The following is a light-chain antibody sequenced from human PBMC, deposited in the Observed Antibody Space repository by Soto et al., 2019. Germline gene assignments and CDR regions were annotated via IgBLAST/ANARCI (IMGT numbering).Light chain of an antibody. J-gene: IGKJ5*01. V-gene: IGKV3-20*01. CDR1: QSLTNSF. Sequence: FVLTQSPGTLSLSPGEIARLACSASQSLTNSFIAWYQQRPGQAPRLLIYDTSSRASGIPDRFSGSGSGTDFTLTISRLETEDFAVFYCQQYGTSEIIFGQGTRLEIK. CDR2: DTS. CDR3: QQYGTSEII.